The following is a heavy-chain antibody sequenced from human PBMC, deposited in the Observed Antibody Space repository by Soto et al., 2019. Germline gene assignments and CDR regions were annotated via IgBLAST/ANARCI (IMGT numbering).Heavy chain of an antibody. CDR3: ARDPGLGSGYWYFDL. D-gene: IGHD2-15*01. Sequence: VKVSCKAFGGAFSSNAISWMRQAPGQGLEWIGTISPIFGSAAYAQRFQGRVTITADVPTNTAYMELSSLRSDDTAVYYCARDPGLGSGYWYFDLWGRGTLVTVSS. J-gene: IGHJ2*01. CDR2: ISPIFGSA. CDR1: GGAFSSNA. V-gene: IGHV1-69*15.